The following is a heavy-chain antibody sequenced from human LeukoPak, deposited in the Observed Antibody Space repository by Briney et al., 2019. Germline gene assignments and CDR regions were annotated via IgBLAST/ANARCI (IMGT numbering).Heavy chain of an antibody. Sequence: GASVKVSCKASGYTFTSYDINWVRQATGQGLEWMGWMNPNSGNTGYAQKFQGRVTMTRNTSMSTAYMELSSLRSEDTAVYYCARGGPSYYYDSSAWFNYWGQGTLVTVSS. CDR2: MNPNSGNT. CDR1: GYTFTSYD. J-gene: IGHJ4*02. D-gene: IGHD3-22*01. V-gene: IGHV1-8*01. CDR3: ARGGPSYYYDSSAWFNY.